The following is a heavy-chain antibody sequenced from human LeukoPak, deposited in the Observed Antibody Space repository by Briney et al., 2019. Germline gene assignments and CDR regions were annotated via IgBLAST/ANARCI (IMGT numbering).Heavy chain of an antibody. J-gene: IGHJ4*02. CDR1: GDSVSSNSAA. Sequence: SQTLSLTCAISGDSVSSNSAAWNWIRQSPSRGLEWLGRTYYRSKWYNDYALSVKSRITINPDTTKNQFSLQLSSVTPEDTAVYYCARAYYDISTGYLDYWGQGTLVTVSP. CDR2: TYYRSKWYN. CDR3: ARAYYDISTGYLDY. D-gene: IGHD3-9*01. V-gene: IGHV6-1*01.